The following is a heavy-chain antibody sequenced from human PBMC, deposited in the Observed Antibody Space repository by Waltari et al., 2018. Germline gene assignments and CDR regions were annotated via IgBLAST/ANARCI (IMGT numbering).Heavy chain of an antibody. CDR3: ASGYCSGGSCYARYWFDP. CDR1: GGTFSSYA. Sequence: QVQLVQSGAEVKKPGSSVKVSCKASGGTFSSYAISWVRQAPGQGLEWMGGIIPIFGKANYAQKFQGRVTITTDESTSTAYMELSSLRSEDTAVYYCASGYCSGGSCYARYWFDPWGQGTLVTVSS. V-gene: IGHV1-69*05. D-gene: IGHD2-15*01. J-gene: IGHJ5*02. CDR2: IIPIFGKA.